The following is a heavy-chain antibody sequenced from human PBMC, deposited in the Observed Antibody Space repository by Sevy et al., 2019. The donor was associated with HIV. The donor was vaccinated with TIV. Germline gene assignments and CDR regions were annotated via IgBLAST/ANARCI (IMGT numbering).Heavy chain of an antibody. CDR3: AREVGYCSSTSCYNYYYYGMDV. J-gene: IGHJ6*02. Sequence: GGSLRLSCAASGFTFSDYYMSWIRQAPGKGLEWVSYISSSGSTIYYANSVKSRFTISRDNAKNSLYLQMNSLRAEDTAVYYCAREVGYCSSTSCYNYYYYGMDVWGQGTTVTVSS. D-gene: IGHD2-2*02. V-gene: IGHV3-11*01. CDR2: ISSSGSTI. CDR1: GFTFSDYY.